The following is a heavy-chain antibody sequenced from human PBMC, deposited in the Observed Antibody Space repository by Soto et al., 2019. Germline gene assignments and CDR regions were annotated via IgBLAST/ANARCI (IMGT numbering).Heavy chain of an antibody. V-gene: IGHV4-59*01. CDR2: IYYSGST. CDR3: ARSYSSSWYFDL. CDR1: GGSISSYY. D-gene: IGHD6-13*01. Sequence: QVQLQESGPGLVKPSETLSLTCTVSGGSISSYYWSWIRQPPGKGLEWIGYIYYSGSTNYNPSLKSRVTISVDTSKNQFSLKLSSVTAAYTAVYYCARSYSSSWYFDLWGRGTLVTVSS. J-gene: IGHJ2*01.